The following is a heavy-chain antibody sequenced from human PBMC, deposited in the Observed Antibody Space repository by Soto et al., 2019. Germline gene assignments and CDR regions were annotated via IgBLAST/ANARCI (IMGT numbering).Heavy chain of an antibody. Sequence: SETLSLTCTVSGGSISSGGYYWSWIRQHPGKGLEWIGYIYYSGSTYYNPSLKSRVTISVDTSKNQFSLKLSSVTAADTAVYYCARLDTAMAGLDYWGQGTLVTVSS. CDR1: GGSISSGGYY. D-gene: IGHD5-18*01. CDR2: IYYSGST. J-gene: IGHJ4*02. V-gene: IGHV4-31*03. CDR3: ARLDTAMAGLDY.